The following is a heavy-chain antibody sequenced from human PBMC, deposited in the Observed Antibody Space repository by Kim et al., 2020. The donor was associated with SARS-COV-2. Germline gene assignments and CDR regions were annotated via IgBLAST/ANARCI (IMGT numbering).Heavy chain of an antibody. V-gene: IGHV3-23*01. CDR2: ISGSGGST. Sequence: GGSLRLSCAASGFTFSSYAMSWVRQAPGKGLEWVSAISGSGGSTYYADSVKGRFTISRDNSKNTLYLQMNSLRAEDTAVYYCAKGRVNYYGSGCYLDYWGQGTLVTVSS. D-gene: IGHD3-10*01. CDR3: AKGRVNYYGSGCYLDY. J-gene: IGHJ4*02. CDR1: GFTFSSYA.